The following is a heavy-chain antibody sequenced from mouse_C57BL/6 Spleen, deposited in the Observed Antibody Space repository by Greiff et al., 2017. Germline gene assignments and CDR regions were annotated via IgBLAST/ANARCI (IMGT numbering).Heavy chain of an antibody. V-gene: IGHV5-16*01. J-gene: IGHJ1*03. CDR2: INYDGSST. CDR1: GFTFSDYY. D-gene: IGHD3-1*01. Sequence: EVKLVESEGGLVQPGSSMKLSCTASGFTFSDYYMAWVRQVPEKGLEWVANINYDGSSTYYLDSLKSRFIISRDNAKNILYLQMSSLKSEDTATYYCAREGFRRGYFDVWGTGTTVTVSS. CDR3: AREGFRRGYFDV.